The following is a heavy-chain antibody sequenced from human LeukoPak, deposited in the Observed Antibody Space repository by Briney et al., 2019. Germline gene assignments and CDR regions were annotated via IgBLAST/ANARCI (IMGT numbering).Heavy chain of an antibody. CDR1: GFTFGDYA. CDR2: IRSKAYGGTT. V-gene: IGHV3-49*04. J-gene: IGHJ3*02. Sequence: GGSLRLSCTASGFTFGDYAMSWVRQAPGKGLEWVGFIRSKAYGGTTEYAASVKGRFTISRDDSKSIAYLQMNSLKTEDTAVYYCTRDVGATTIWAHAFDIWGQGTMVTVSS. CDR3: TRDVGATTIWAHAFDI. D-gene: IGHD1-26*01.